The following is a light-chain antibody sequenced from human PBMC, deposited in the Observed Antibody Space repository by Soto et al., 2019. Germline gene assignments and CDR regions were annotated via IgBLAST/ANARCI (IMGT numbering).Light chain of an antibody. Sequence: EVVLTQSPDTLSLSPGERATLSCRASQSVSSYLAWYQQKPGQAPRLLIYDASNRATGIPARFSGSGSGTDFTLTISSLEPEDFAVYYCQQRSNWQITFGQGTRLEIK. CDR2: DAS. J-gene: IGKJ5*01. CDR1: QSVSSY. V-gene: IGKV3-11*01. CDR3: QQRSNWQIT.